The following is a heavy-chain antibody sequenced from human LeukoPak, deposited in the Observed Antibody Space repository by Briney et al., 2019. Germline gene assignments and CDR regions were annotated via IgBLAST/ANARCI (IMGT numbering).Heavy chain of an antibody. V-gene: IGHV1-3*01. CDR3: ARASSSSLGNFDY. J-gene: IGHJ4*02. CDR2: INAGNGNT. Sequence: ASVKVSCKASGYTFTSYAMHWVRQAPGQRLEWMGWINAGNGNTKYSQKFQGRVTITRDTSASTAYMERSSLRSEDTAVYYCARASSSSLGNFDYWGQGTLVTVSS. D-gene: IGHD6-13*01. CDR1: GYTFTSYA.